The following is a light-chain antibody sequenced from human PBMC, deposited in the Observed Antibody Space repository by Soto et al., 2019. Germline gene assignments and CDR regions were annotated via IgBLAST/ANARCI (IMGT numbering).Light chain of an antibody. V-gene: IGKV3-20*01. Sequence: EIVLTQSPGTLSLSPGEIATLSCSASQSVSNNYLAWYQQKPGQAPRLLIYGASNRATGIPDRFSGSGSGTDFTLTISRLEPEDFAVYYCQQYGRSPFTFGPGTKVDI. J-gene: IGKJ3*01. CDR3: QQYGRSPFT. CDR1: QSVSNNY. CDR2: GAS.